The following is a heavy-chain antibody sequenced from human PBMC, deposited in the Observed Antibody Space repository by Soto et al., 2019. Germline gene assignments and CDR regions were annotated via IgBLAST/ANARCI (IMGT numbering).Heavy chain of an antibody. D-gene: IGHD5-12*01. CDR1: GFTVSSNY. CDR3: ARERGEMATITFAFDI. J-gene: IGHJ3*02. V-gene: IGHV3-53*01. CDR2: IYSGGST. Sequence: GGSLRLSCVASGFTVSSNYMSWGRQAPGKGLECVSVIYSGGSTYYADSVKGRFAISRDNSKNTLYLQMNSLRAEDTAVYYCARERGEMATITFAFDISGQGTMVTVSS.